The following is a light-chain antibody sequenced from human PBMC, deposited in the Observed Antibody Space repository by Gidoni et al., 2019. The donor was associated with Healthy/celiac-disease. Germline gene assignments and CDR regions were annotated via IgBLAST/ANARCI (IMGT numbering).Light chain of an antibody. J-gene: IGKJ1*01. CDR1: QSISSY. V-gene: IGKV1-39*01. Sequence: DTHMTVSPSSLSASVGDRVTITCRASQSISSYLNWYQQKPGKAPKLLIYAASSLQSGVPSRFSGSGSGTDFTLTISSLQPEDFATYYCQQSYSTPWTFGQGTKVEIK. CDR2: AAS. CDR3: QQSYSTPWT.